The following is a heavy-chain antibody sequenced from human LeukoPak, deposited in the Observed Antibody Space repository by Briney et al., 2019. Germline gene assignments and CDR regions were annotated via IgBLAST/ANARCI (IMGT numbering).Heavy chain of an antibody. J-gene: IGHJ4*02. Sequence: SVKVPCKASGGTFSSYAISWVRQAPGQELEWRGGIIPIFGTANYAQKFQGRVTITADESTSTGYMELSSLRSEDTAVYYCASKRGYSYGLDYWGQGTLVTVSS. CDR2: IIPIFGTA. CDR1: GGTFSSYA. D-gene: IGHD5-18*01. CDR3: ASKRGYSYGLDY. V-gene: IGHV1-69*13.